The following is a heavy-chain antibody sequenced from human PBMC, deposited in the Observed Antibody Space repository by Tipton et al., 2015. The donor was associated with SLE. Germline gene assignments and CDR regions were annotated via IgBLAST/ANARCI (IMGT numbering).Heavy chain of an antibody. Sequence: TLSLTCAVYGESLSDHYWNWIRQPPGKGLEWIGEINHSGGTNYNPSLKSRVTISVDTSRNQFSLKLSSVTAADTAVYYCATQQPLGSSGWYGPPDAFDIWGQGTMVTVSS. V-gene: IGHV4-34*01. CDR2: INHSGGT. D-gene: IGHD6-19*01. CDR3: ATQQPLGSSGWYGPPDAFDI. J-gene: IGHJ3*02. CDR1: GESLSDHY.